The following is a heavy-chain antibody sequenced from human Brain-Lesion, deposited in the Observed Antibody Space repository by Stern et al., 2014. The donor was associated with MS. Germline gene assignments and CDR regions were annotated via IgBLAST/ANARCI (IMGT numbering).Heavy chain of an antibody. CDR1: GGSISSGGYY. J-gene: IGHJ5*02. V-gene: IGHV4-31*03. Sequence: DQLVESGPGLVKPSQTLSLTCTVSGGSISSGGYYWSWIRQHPGKGLEWIGYSHYSGSTYYNSALKIRVTISRDTSKNQFSLNLNSVTAADTAFYYCARVGVYVQTGWFDPWGQGALVTVSS. CDR2: SHYSGST. CDR3: ARVGVYVQTGWFDP. D-gene: IGHD2-8*01.